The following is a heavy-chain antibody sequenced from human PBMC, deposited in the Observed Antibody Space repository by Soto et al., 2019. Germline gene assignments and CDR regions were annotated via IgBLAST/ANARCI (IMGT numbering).Heavy chain of an antibody. V-gene: IGHV3-30-3*01. CDR1: GFTFSSYA. CDR3: ARDASTLVWFGAPISSGMDV. J-gene: IGHJ6*02. Sequence: GGSLRLSCAASGFTFSSYAMHWVRQAPGKGLEWVAVISYDGSNKYYADSVKGRFTISRDNSKNTLYLQMNSLRAEDTAVYHCARDASTLVWFGAPISSGMDVWGQGTTVTVSS. D-gene: IGHD3-10*01. CDR2: ISYDGSNK.